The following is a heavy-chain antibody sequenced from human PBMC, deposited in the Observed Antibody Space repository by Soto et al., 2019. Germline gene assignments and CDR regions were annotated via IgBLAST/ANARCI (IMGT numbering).Heavy chain of an antibody. J-gene: IGHJ4*02. CDR2: ISAYNGNT. V-gene: IGHV1-18*01. D-gene: IGHD1-1*01. CDR1: GYTFTSYG. Sequence: QVQLVQSGAEVKKPGASVKVSCKASGYTFTSYGISWVRQAPGQGLEWMGWISAYNGNTNYAQKLQGRVTMTTETSTNTAYMKLRTLRSADTAVYYCARDSETTVPIDYWGQGTLITVS. CDR3: ARDSETTVPIDY.